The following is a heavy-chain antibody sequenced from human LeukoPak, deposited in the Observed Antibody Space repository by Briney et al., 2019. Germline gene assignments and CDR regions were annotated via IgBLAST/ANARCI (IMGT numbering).Heavy chain of an antibody. V-gene: IGHV4-34*01. J-gene: IGHJ6*02. CDR1: GGSFSGYY. CDR2: INHSGST. D-gene: IGHD3-10*01. CDR3: ARDRYYYGSGSDLGYYGMDV. Sequence: MTSETLSLTCAVYGGSFSGYYWSWIRQPPGKGLEWIGEINHSGSTNYNPSLKSRVTISVDTSKNQFSLKLSSVTAADTAVYYCARDRYYYGSGSDLGYYGMDVWGQGTTVTVSS.